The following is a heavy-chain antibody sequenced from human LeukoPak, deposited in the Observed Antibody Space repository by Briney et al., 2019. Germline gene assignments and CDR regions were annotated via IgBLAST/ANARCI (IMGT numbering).Heavy chain of an antibody. D-gene: IGHD6-13*01. J-gene: IGHJ5*02. CDR3: ARGGDSSSWACLFDP. CDR2: INWNGGST. V-gene: IGHV3-20*04. Sequence: GGSLRLSCAASGFTFDDYGMSWVRPAPGKGLEWVSGINWNGGSTGYADSVKGRFTISRDNAKNSLYLQMNSLRAEDTALYYCARGGDSSSWACLFDPWGQGTLVNVSS. CDR1: GFTFDDYG.